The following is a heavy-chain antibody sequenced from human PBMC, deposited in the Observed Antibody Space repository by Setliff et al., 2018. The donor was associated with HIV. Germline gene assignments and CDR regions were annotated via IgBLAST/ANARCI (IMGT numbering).Heavy chain of an antibody. J-gene: IGHJ5*02. CDR3: AAATTLLSPRA. CDR1: GGSLSDYY. D-gene: IGHD2-15*01. V-gene: IGHV4-59*08. CDR2: IYQSGNT. Sequence: PSETLSLTCTVSGGSLSDYYWIWIRQPPGKGLEWIGSIYQSGNTNYNPSLESRLTISVDTAKNQFSLKLSSVTAADTAVYYCAAATTLLSPRAWGQGTLVTVSS.